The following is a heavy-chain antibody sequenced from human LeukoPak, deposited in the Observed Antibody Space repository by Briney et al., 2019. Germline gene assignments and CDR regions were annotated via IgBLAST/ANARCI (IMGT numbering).Heavy chain of an antibody. CDR2: IFYSGST. Sequence: SETLSLTCTVSGGSIRGYYWSWIRQPPGRALEWVGYIFYSGSTNYNPSLKSRVTILVDTSKNQFSLKLSSVTAADTAVYYCARVYVWGSPRHLDYWGQGTLVTVSS. CDR1: GGSIRGYY. CDR3: ARVYVWGSPRHLDY. J-gene: IGHJ4*02. V-gene: IGHV4-59*12. D-gene: IGHD3-16*01.